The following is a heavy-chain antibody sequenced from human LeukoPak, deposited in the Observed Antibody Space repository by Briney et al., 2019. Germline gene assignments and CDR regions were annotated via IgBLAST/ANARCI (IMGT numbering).Heavy chain of an antibody. D-gene: IGHD1-1*01. V-gene: IGHV3-23*01. Sequence: GGSLRLSCAASGFTFSSYAMSWVRQAPGKGLEWVSAISGSGGSTYYADSVKGRFTISRDNSEASLFLQMRSLRSEDTAFYYCAKRSGAPNNFDFWGQGALVTVSS. J-gene: IGHJ4*02. CDR2: ISGSGGST. CDR1: GFTFSSYA. CDR3: AKRSGAPNNFDF.